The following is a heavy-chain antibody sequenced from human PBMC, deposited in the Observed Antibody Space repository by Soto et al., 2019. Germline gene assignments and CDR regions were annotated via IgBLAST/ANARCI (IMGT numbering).Heavy chain of an antibody. V-gene: IGHV1-18*04. D-gene: IGHD3-22*01. CDR2: ISAYNGNT. CDR1: GYTFTRYG. J-gene: IGHJ5*02. Sequence: QVQLVQSGAEVKKPGASVKVSCKASGYTFTRYGISWVRQAPGQGGEWMGWISAYNGNTNYAQKLQGRVTMTTATSTGTAYLELRSLRSDDTAVYYCARDSYYYDSSGYYAWGQGTLVTVSS. CDR3: ARDSYYYDSSGYYA.